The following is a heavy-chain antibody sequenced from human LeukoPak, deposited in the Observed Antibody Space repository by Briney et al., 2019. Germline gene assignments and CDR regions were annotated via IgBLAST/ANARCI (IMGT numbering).Heavy chain of an antibody. J-gene: IGHJ6*02. CDR3: ARGGGLDV. CDR1: GGSISTYY. Sequence: PSETLSLTCTVSGGSISTYYWSWIRQSPGKGLEWIAYIDYRGSTTYNPSLRSRVTISVDTSRNQFSLKLSSVTAADTAVYYCARGGGLDVWGQGATVTVSS. V-gene: IGHV4-59*01. D-gene: IGHD3-16*01. CDR2: IDYRGST.